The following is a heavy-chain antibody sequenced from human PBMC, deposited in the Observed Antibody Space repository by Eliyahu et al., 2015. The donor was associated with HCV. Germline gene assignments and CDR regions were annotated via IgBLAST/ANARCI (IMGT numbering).Heavy chain of an antibody. V-gene: IGHV1-69*01. D-gene: IGHD2-21*02. CDR1: GGTFNSYA. CDR2: VIPMFGTT. CDR3: TRGLLTPYYYYGMDV. J-gene: IGHJ6*02. Sequence: QVRLVQSGAEVKTSGTSVKVSCKASGGTFNSYAISWVRQAPGQGLEWMGGVIPMFGTTNYAQRFQDRVTITADEFSTTAYLELRRLTSDDTAVYYCTRGLLTPYYYYGMDVWGQGTTVTVSS.